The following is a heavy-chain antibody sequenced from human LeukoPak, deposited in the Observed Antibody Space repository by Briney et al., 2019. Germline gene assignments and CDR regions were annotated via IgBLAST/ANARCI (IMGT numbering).Heavy chain of an antibody. J-gene: IGHJ4*02. CDR1: GYIFTDYY. CDR3: ARSRGSGWSPPDY. D-gene: IGHD6-19*01. V-gene: IGHV1-2*02. Sequence: GASVKVSCKASGYIFTDYYIHWVRQAPGRGLEWMAWINPNSGDTNYAQKFQGRVTMTRDTSIRTANMDLNRLTSNDTAVYYCARSRGSGWSPPDYWGQRTLVIVSS. CDR2: INPNSGDT.